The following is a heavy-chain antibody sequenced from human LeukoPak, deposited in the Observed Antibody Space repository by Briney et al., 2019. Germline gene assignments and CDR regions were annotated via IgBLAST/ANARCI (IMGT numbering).Heavy chain of an antibody. J-gene: IGHJ4*02. CDR3: ARLARGNRYGPYDC. Sequence: SETLSLTCTVSGGSISSYYWSWVRHPPGKGLEWIGYIYDSGSTDYNPSLKSRVTISVDTSKNQSSLKLSSVTAADTAVYYCARLARGNRYGPYDCWGQGTLVTVSS. CDR1: GGSISSYY. V-gene: IGHV4-59*08. CDR2: IYDSGST. D-gene: IGHD5-18*01.